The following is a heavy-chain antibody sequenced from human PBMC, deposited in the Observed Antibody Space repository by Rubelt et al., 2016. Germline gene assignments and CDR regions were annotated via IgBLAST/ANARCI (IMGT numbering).Heavy chain of an antibody. V-gene: IGHV4-39*02. Sequence: GWIRQPPGKGLEWIGSIYYSGSTYYNPSLKSRVTISVDTSKNQFSLKLSSVTAADTAVYYCARDGADYGDYDFAYWGQGTLVTVSS. J-gene: IGHJ4*02. CDR2: IYYSGST. CDR3: ARDGADYGDYDFAY. D-gene: IGHD4-17*01.